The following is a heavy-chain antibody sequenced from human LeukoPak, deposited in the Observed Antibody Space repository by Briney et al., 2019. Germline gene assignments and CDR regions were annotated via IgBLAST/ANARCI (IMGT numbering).Heavy chain of an antibody. D-gene: IGHD5-24*01. J-gene: IGHJ4*02. V-gene: IGHV3-23*01. CDR3: ARDRGWIQFED. CDR1: GFAFDIHG. Sequence: GGSLRLSCAASGFAFDIHGMNWVRQAPGKGLEWVSGIIPSGSTTYYADSVKGRFTISRDNSKNAVYLQINSLRDEDTAVYYCARDRGWIQFEDWGQGTLVTVSS. CDR2: IIPSGSTT.